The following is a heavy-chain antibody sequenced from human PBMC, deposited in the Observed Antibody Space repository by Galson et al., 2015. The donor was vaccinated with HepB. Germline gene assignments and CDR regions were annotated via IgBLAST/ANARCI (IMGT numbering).Heavy chain of an antibody. CDR2: IMSIFGTP. CDR1: GATFNTYA. Sequence: SVKVSCKASGATFNTYAFAWVRQAPGQGLEWMGAIMSIFGTPIYTDSLQGRVTITADKSTSTLEVSNLRSEDTADYYCASYASDIWGQGTMVTVSS. J-gene: IGHJ3*02. CDR3: ASYASDI. V-gene: IGHV1-69*06.